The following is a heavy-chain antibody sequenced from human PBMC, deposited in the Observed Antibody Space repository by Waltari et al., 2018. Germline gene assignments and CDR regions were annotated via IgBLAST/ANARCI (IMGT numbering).Heavy chain of an antibody. J-gene: IGHJ4*02. CDR1: GFTFSSYA. V-gene: IGHV3-23*01. CDR2: ISGSGGST. Sequence: EVQLLESGGGLVQPGGSLRLSCAASGFTFSSYAMSWVRQAPGKGLEWVSAISGSGGSTYYADSVKGRFTISRDNSKNTLYLQMNSLRAEDTAVYYCAKLFGFYDFWSGYLNPVDYWGQGTLVTVSS. CDR3: AKLFGFYDFWSGYLNPVDY. D-gene: IGHD3-3*01.